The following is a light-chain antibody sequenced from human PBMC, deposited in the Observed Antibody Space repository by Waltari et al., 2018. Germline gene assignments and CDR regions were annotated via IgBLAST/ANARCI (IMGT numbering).Light chain of an antibody. V-gene: IGKV3-20*01. CDR1: QSVSRT. Sequence: EIVLTQSPGTLSLSPGERAPLSCRASQSVSRTLAWYQQKPGQAPRRLIYNASIRATGIPDRFSGSGSGTDFSLTISRLEPEDFAVYYCQKYGTRPATFGQGTKVEVK. J-gene: IGKJ1*01. CDR3: QKYGTRPAT. CDR2: NAS.